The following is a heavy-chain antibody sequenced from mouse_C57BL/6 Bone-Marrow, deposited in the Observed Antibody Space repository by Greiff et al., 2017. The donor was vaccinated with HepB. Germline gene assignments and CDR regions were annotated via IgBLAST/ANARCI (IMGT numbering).Heavy chain of an antibody. CDR1: GYTFTSYW. Sequence: VQLQQPGAELVRPGSSVKLSCKASGYTFTSYWMDWVKQRPGQGLEWIGNIYPSDSETHYNQKFKDKATLTVDKSSSTAYMQLSSLTSEDSAVYYCARFGGSSPWFAYWGQGTLVTVSA. J-gene: IGHJ3*01. D-gene: IGHD1-1*01. CDR3: ARFGGSSPWFAY. CDR2: IYPSDSET. V-gene: IGHV1-61*01.